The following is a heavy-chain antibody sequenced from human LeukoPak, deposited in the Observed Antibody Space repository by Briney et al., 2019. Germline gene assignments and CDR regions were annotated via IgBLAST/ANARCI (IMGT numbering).Heavy chain of an antibody. D-gene: IGHD5-18*01. CDR1: GYSISSGYY. V-gene: IGHV4-38-2*02. Sequence: SETLSLTCTVSGYSISSGYYWGWIRQPPGKGLEWIGSIYHSGSTYYNPSLKSRVTISVDTSKNQFSLKLSSVTAADTAVYYCARGSAGYSYGYLYYYYYIDVWGKGTTVTVSS. CDR2: IYHSGST. J-gene: IGHJ6*03. CDR3: ARGSAGYSYGYLYYYYYIDV.